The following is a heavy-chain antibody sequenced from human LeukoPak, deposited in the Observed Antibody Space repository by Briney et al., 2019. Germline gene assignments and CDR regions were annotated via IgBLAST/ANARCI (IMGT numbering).Heavy chain of an antibody. V-gene: IGHV3-9*01. J-gene: IGHJ4*02. CDR2: ISWNSGSI. D-gene: IGHD6-19*01. Sequence: PGRSLRLSCAASGFTFDDYAMHWVRQAPGKGLEWVSGISWNSGSIGYADSVKGRFTISRDNAKNSLYLQMSSLRAEDTALYYCAKDRNSGWPPYFDYWGQGTLVTVSS. CDR3: AKDRNSGWPPYFDY. CDR1: GFTFDDYA.